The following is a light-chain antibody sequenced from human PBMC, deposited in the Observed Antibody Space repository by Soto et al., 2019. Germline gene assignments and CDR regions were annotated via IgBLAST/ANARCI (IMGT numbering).Light chain of an antibody. V-gene: IGLV2-14*02. CDR2: EGT. CDR1: NNL. CDR3: SSYTSISTYV. J-gene: IGLJ1*01. Sequence: QSALTQPASVSGSPGQSITISCTGTNNLVSWYQQHPGKAPKVVLYEGTKRPSGVSNRFSGSNSGSTASLTISGLQAEDEADYYCSSYTSISTYVFGTGTKVTVL.